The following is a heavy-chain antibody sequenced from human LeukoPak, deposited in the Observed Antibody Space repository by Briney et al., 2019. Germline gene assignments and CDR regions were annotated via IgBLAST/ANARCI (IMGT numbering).Heavy chain of an antibody. Sequence: SETLSLTCVVSGASVSSSHWNWIRQLPGKGLEWIGCLSYTGKTDYNPSLTSRVTISLDTSKNQASLKLRSVTAADTAVYYCSEGYFEPFDHWGQGTLVTVSS. CDR3: SEGYFEPFDH. CDR2: LSYTGKT. CDR1: GASVSSSH. J-gene: IGHJ4*02. V-gene: IGHV4-59*02. D-gene: IGHD2/OR15-2a*01.